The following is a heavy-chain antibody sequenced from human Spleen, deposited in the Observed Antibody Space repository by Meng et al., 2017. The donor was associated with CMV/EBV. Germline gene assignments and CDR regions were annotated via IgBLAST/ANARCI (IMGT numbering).Heavy chain of an antibody. V-gene: IGHV4-39*01. D-gene: IGHD1-26*01. Sequence: SGSISSANYDWCWIRQPPGKGLEWIGNFYSSGSTYYHPSLKSRVTISLDTSKNQFSLRLRSVTAADTAVYYCARSYSGTSYYYDSWGQGTLVTVSS. J-gene: IGHJ4*02. CDR3: ARSYSGTSYYYDS. CDR2: FYSSGST. CDR1: SGSISSANYD.